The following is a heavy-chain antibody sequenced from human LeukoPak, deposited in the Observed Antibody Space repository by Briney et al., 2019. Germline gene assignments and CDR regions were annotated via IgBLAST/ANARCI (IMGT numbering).Heavy chain of an antibody. CDR1: GYTFTGYY. D-gene: IGHD6-19*01. CDR2: INPNSGGT. V-gene: IGHV1-2*02. CDR3: ARRIAVAGNGFDY. J-gene: IGHJ4*02. Sequence: AAVKVSCKASGYTFTGYYMHCVRQAPGQGLEWMGWINPNSGGTNYAQKFQGRVTMTRDTSISTAYMELSRLRSDDTAVYYCARRIAVAGNGFDYWGQGTLVTVSS.